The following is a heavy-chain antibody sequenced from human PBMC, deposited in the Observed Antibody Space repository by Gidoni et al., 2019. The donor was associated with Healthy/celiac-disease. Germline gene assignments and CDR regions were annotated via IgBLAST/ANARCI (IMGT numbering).Heavy chain of an antibody. Sequence: QVQLVQSGAEVKKPGASVKVSCKASGYTFTGYYMHWVRQAPGQGLEWMGWINPNSGGTNYAQKFQGRVTMTRDTSISTAYMELSRLRSDDTAVYYCATGIVSIAAASNWFDPWGQGTLVTVSS. CDR2: INPNSGGT. V-gene: IGHV1-2*02. D-gene: IGHD6-13*01. CDR3: ATGIVSIAAASNWFDP. CDR1: GYTFTGYY. J-gene: IGHJ5*02.